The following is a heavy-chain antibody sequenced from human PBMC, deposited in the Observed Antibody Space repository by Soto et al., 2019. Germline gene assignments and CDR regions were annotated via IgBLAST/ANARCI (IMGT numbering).Heavy chain of an antibody. D-gene: IGHD2-15*01. CDR1: GGTIGAYS. CDR3: ARGSNRNFEGTIV. J-gene: IGHJ4*02. CDR2: IFSRGDT. V-gene: IGHV4-59*13. Sequence: SETLSLTCSVSGGTIGAYSWNWIRQPPGKGLERLGYIFSRGDTKYNSSYSLWSRVSISTSNNKISLSLTSVSAAAPAISFYARGSNRNFEGTIVWGPGTLVTVSS.